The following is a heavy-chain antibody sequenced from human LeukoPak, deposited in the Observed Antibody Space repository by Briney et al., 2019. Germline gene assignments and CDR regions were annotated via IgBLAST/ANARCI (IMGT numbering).Heavy chain of an antibody. Sequence: GGSLRLSCSASGFTFSSYEMNWVRQAPGKGLEWVSYISGSGSSIYYADSVKGRFTISRDNAKNSLYLQMNSLRAEDTAVYYCTRLYSSGYHYDYWGQGTLVTVSS. CDR1: GFTFSSYE. CDR3: TRLYSSGYHYDY. V-gene: IGHV3-48*03. CDR2: ISGSGSSI. J-gene: IGHJ4*02. D-gene: IGHD3-22*01.